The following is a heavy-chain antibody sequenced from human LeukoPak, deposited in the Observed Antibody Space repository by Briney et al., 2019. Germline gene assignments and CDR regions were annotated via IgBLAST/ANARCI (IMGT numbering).Heavy chain of an antibody. J-gene: IGHJ4*02. CDR2: ISSSGSTI. D-gene: IGHD3-22*01. Sequence: GGSLRLSCAASGFTFSSYAMHWVRQAPGKGLEWVSYISSSGSTIYYADSVKGRFTISRDNTKNSLYLQMNSLRAEDTAVYYCARGPLSYYYDSSGYCNYWGQGTLVTVSS. V-gene: IGHV3-48*04. CDR3: ARGPLSYYYDSSGYCNY. CDR1: GFTFSSYA.